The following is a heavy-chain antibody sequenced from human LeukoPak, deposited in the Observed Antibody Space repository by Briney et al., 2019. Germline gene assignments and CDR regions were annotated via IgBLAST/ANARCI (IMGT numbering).Heavy chain of an antibody. Sequence: GGSLRLSCAASGFTFSSYAMRWLRQAPGKGLEWVSAIFVSGASTYHADSVKGRFTLSRDNSKNTLHLQMKKLRAEDTGIYTIAKFSVVGDYNWFFDLWGRGTLVTVSS. CDR3: AKFSVVGDYNWFFDL. CDR2: IFVSGAST. CDR1: GFTFSSYA. V-gene: IGHV3-23*01. D-gene: IGHD4-17*01. J-gene: IGHJ2*01.